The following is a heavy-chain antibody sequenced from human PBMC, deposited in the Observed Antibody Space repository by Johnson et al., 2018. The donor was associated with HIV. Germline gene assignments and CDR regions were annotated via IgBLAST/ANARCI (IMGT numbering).Heavy chain of an antibody. J-gene: IGHJ3*02. V-gene: IGHV3-30*02. CDR2: IRHDGNNK. Sequence: QVQLVESGGGLVQPGRSLRLSCTASGFTFGDYGMHWVRQAPGKGLEWVAFIRHDGNNKYYADSVKGRFTISRDNSKNTLYLQMNSLRAEDTAVYYCATLSLIAAPDPFDIWGQGTMVTVSS. CDR1: GFTFGDYG. CDR3: ATLSLIAAPDPFDI. D-gene: IGHD6-6*01.